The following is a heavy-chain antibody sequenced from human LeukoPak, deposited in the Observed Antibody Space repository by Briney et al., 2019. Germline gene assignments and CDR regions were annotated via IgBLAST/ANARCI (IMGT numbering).Heavy chain of an antibody. CDR1: GYTFSGYY. D-gene: IGHD6-13*01. J-gene: IGHJ5*02. Sequence: ASVKVSCKASGYTFSGYYMQWVRQAPGQGLEWMEWINPNSGGTNYAQKFQDRVTMTRDTSISTAYMELSRLRSDDTAVYYCARGAAAGPYNWFDPWGQGTLVTVSS. V-gene: IGHV1-2*02. CDR3: ARGAAAGPYNWFDP. CDR2: INPNSGGT.